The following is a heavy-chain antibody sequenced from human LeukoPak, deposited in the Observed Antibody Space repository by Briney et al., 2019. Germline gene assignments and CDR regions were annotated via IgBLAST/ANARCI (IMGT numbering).Heavy chain of an antibody. V-gene: IGHV1-8*03. D-gene: IGHD6-6*01. CDR2: MNPNSGNT. CDR1: GYTFTSYD. Sequence: ASVKVSCKASGYTFTSYDINWVRQATGQGLEWMGWMNPNSGNTGYAQKFQGRVTITRNTSISTAYMELSSLRSEDTAVYYCARGRRRSSGARWFDPCGQGTLVTVSS. CDR3: ARGRRRSSGARWFDP. J-gene: IGHJ5*02.